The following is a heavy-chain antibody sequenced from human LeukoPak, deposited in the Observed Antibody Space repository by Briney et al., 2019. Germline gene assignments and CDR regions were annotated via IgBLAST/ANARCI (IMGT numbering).Heavy chain of an antibody. Sequence: GGSLRLSCVASGFTFSSYGMHCVRQAPGKGLEWVTFIRYDGSNEYYADSVKGRFTISRDNSKSTLYLQMNSLGAEDTAVYYCAKDRGAFMTLTDYWGQGTLVTVSS. CDR1: GFTFSSYG. CDR3: AKDRGAFMTLTDY. CDR2: IRYDGSNE. V-gene: IGHV3-30*02. J-gene: IGHJ4*02. D-gene: IGHD3-16*01.